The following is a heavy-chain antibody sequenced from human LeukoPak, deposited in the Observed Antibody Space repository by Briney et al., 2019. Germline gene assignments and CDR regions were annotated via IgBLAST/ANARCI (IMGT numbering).Heavy chain of an antibody. CDR3: ARPLLGWELVL. Sequence: PGGSLRLSCAASGFSLSSYWMSWVRQAPGKGLEWVANIKTDGSLTNYLDSVKGRFTISRDNTKNSLYLQMNSLRVEDTAVYYCARPLLGWELVLWGQGTLVTVSS. CDR1: GFSLSSYW. CDR2: IKTDGSLT. V-gene: IGHV3-7*01. J-gene: IGHJ4*02. D-gene: IGHD3-10*01.